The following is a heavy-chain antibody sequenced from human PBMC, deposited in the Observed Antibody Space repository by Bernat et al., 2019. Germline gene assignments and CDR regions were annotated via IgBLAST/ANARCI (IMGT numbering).Heavy chain of an antibody. V-gene: IGHV1-3*01. D-gene: IGHD3/OR15-3a*01. J-gene: IGHJ4*02. Sequence: QVQLVQSGAEVKKPGASVKVSCKASGYTFTSYAMHWVRQAPGQRLEWMGWINAGNGNTKYSQKFQGRVTITRDTSASTAYMELSSLRSEDTAVYYCARFRIWTGYPLDYWGQGTLVTVSS. CDR3: ARFRIWTGYPLDY. CDR1: GYTFTSYA. CDR2: INAGNGNT.